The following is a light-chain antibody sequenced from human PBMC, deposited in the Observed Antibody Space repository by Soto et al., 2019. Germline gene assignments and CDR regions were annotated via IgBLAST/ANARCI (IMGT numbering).Light chain of an antibody. CDR2: KVS. CDR3: LHGRHWPGT. V-gene: IGKV2-30*01. CDR1: QSLVYRDGNTY. J-gene: IGKJ1*01. Sequence: DVVMTQSPLSLPVTLGQPASISCRSSQSLVYRDGNTYLNWFQQRPGQSPRRLIYKVSNRDSGVPDRFSGSWSGSDFTLKISRVEAEDVGVYYCLHGRHWPGTFGQGTKVEIK.